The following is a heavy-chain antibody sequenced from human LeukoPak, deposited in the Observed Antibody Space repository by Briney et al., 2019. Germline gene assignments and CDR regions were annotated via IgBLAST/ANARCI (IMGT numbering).Heavy chain of an antibody. V-gene: IGHV3-11*05. J-gene: IGHJ4*02. CDR3: ARDWSYFDY. CDR1: GFIFSDYY. Sequence: GGSLRLSCAASGFIFSDYYMSWIRQAPGKGLEWVSYISSRSSDANYAASVKDRFTISRDNARNSVYLQMNSLRAEDTAVYYCARDWSYFDYWGRGTPVTVSS. CDR2: ISSRSSDA.